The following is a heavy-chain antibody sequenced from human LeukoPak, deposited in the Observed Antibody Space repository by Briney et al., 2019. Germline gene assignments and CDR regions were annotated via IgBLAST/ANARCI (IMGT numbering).Heavy chain of an antibody. CDR3: ARGEIAVAGIWSQLGATPSGWYFDL. CDR1: GGSISSYY. J-gene: IGHJ2*01. CDR2: IYYSGST. Sequence: SETLSLACTVSGGSISSYYWSWIRQPPGKGLEWIGYIYYSGSTNYNPSLKSRVTISVDTSKNQFSLKLSSVTAADTAVYYCARGEIAVAGIWSQLGATPSGWYFDLWGRGTLVTVSS. V-gene: IGHV4-59*01. D-gene: IGHD6-19*01.